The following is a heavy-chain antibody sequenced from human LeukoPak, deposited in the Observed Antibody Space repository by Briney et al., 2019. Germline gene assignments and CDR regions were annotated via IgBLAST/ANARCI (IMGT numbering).Heavy chain of an antibody. Sequence: ASVKVSCKASGGTFSSYAISWVRQAPGQGLEWMGIINPSGGSTSYAQKFQGRVTMTRDTSTSTVYMELSSLRSEDTAVYYCARFQSGSYYYYYGMDVWGQGTTVTVSS. CDR3: ARFQSGSYYYYYGMDV. V-gene: IGHV1-46*01. J-gene: IGHJ6*02. CDR1: GGTFSSYA. CDR2: INPSGGST. D-gene: IGHD1-26*01.